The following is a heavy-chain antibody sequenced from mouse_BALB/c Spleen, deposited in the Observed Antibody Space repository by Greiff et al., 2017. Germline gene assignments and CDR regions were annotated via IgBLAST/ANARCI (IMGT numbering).Heavy chain of an antibody. CDR3: ARLAGTGYFDV. Sequence: VKLQESGAELARPGASVKLSCKASGYTFTSYWMQWVKQRPGQGLEWIGAIYPGDGDTRYTQKFKGKATLTADKSSSTAYMQLSSLASEDSAVYYCARLAGTGYFDVWGAGTTVTVSS. V-gene: IGHV1-87*01. CDR2: IYPGDGDT. J-gene: IGHJ1*01. D-gene: IGHD4-1*01. CDR1: GYTFTSYW.